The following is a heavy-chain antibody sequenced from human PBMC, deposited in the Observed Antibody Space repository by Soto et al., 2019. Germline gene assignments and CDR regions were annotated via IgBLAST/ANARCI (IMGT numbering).Heavy chain of an antibody. Sequence: QVQLVQSGAEVKKPGASVKVSCKASGYTFTSSDISWVRQATGQGLEWLGWMHPNSGITGYTQKFQCRATMTRTTPISTAYLELGGLRAENTAGYYCAVGFRSGWVFDYWRQRALVTVSS. J-gene: IGHJ4*02. CDR1: GYTFTSSD. CDR2: MHPNSGIT. CDR3: AVGFRSGWVFDY. V-gene: IGHV1-8*01. D-gene: IGHD6-19*01.